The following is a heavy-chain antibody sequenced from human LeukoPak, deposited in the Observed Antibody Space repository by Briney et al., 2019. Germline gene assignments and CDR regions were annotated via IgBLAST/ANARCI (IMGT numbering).Heavy chain of an antibody. CDR1: GGSISSGGYY. D-gene: IGHD2-2*01. CDR3: ARAPIVVVPAAIRSGGNFDY. CDR2: IYYSGST. Sequence: SQTLSLTCTVSGGSISSGGYYWSWIRQHPGKGLEWIGYIYYSGSTYYNPSLKSRVTISVDTSKNQFSLKLSSVTAADTAVYYCARAPIVVVPAAIRSGGNFDYWGQGTLVTVSS. V-gene: IGHV4-31*03. J-gene: IGHJ4*02.